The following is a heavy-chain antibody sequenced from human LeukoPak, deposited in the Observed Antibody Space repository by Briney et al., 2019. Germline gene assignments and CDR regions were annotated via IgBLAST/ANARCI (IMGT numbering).Heavy chain of an antibody. CDR3: ARGGYQSGMGV. CDR1: GYTFTNYP. Sequence: ASVKVSCKASGYTFTNYPIHWVRQAPGQRLEWTGWSNAGNGNTKYSQDFQGRVTISRDTSANTAYMELSSLRFEDMGVYYCARGGYQSGMGVWGQGTTVTVSS. V-gene: IGHV1-3*02. CDR2: SNAGNGNT. D-gene: IGHD5-12*01. J-gene: IGHJ6*02.